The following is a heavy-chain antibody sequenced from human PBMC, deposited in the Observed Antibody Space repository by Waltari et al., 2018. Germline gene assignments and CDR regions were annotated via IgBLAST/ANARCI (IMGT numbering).Heavy chain of an antibody. D-gene: IGHD1-26*01. CDR2: LHPNSGDT. CDR3: ARSYQSGSYSDY. J-gene: IGHJ4*02. CDR1: GYAFTSYY. V-gene: IGHV1-2*02. Sequence: QVQLVQSGAEVKKPGASVKVSCKTSGYAFTSYYMHWVRQAPGQGLEWMGWLHPNSGDTNYAQKYQGRITMTRDTSISTVYMELSRLISNDTAVYYCARSYQSGSYSDYWGQGTPVTVSS.